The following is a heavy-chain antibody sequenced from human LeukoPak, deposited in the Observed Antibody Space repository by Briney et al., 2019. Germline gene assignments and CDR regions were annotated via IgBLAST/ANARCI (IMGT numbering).Heavy chain of an antibody. V-gene: IGHV3-15*01. CDR2: IKSKTDGGTT. D-gene: IGHD3-16*02. J-gene: IGHJ4*02. CDR3: TTSYYDYVWGSYRYQKYYFDY. Sequence: GGSLRLSCAASGFTFSNAWMSWVRQAPGKRLEWVGRIKSKTDGGTTDYAAPVKGRFTISRDDSKNTLYLQMNSLKTEDTAVYYCTTSYYDYVWGSYRYQKYYFDYWGQGTLVTVSS. CDR1: GFTFSNAW.